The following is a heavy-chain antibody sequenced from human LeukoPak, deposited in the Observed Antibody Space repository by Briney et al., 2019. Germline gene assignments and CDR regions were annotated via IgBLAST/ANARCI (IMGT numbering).Heavy chain of an antibody. Sequence: ASVKVSCKASGYTFTSYDINWVRQATGQGLEWMGWMNPNSGNTGYAQKFQDRVTMTRNTSISTAYMELSSLRSEDTAVYYCARGRGRYCSSTSCLYVRYYYYYMDVWGKGTTVTVSS. D-gene: IGHD2-2*01. CDR2: MNPNSGNT. V-gene: IGHV1-8*01. CDR3: ARGRGRYCSSTSCLYVRYYYYYMDV. CDR1: GYTFTSYD. J-gene: IGHJ6*03.